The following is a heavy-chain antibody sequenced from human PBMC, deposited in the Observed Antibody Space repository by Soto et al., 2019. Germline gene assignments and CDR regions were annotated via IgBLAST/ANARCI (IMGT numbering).Heavy chain of an antibody. CDR2: ISYDGSYK. J-gene: IGHJ5*02. CDR1: GFPFSSRG. Sequence: GALRLSCATSGFPFSSRGLPWVRQGPGKGLGWVAVISYDGSYKYYADSVKGRVTISRDNSKNTLYLQMNSLRAEDTAVYYCAKDAGGVILTGYPTYNCFDPWSQGTLVTVSS. V-gene: IGHV3-30*18. CDR3: AKDAGGVILTGYPTYNCFDP. D-gene: IGHD3-9*01.